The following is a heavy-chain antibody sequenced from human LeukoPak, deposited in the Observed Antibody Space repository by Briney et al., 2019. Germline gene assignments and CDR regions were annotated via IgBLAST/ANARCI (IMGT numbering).Heavy chain of an antibody. CDR2: IYYSGST. J-gene: IGHJ3*02. V-gene: IGHV4-59*01. CDR1: GGSISSYY. CDR3: ARARNIAAAGTYAFDI. D-gene: IGHD6-13*01. Sequence: SETLSLTCTVSGGSISSYYWSWIRQPPGKGLEWIGYIYYSGSTNCNPSLKSRVTISVDTSKNQFSLKLSSVTAADTAVYYCARARNIAAAGTYAFDIWGQGTMVTVSS.